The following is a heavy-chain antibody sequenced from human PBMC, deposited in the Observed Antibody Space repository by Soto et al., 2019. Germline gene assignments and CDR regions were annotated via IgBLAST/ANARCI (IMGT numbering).Heavy chain of an antibody. CDR1: GFTVSSNY. J-gene: IGHJ6*03. V-gene: IGHV3-66*01. Sequence: EVQLVESGGGLVQPGGSLRLSCAASGFTVSSNYMSWVRQAPGKGLEWVSVIHSDGSTYYADSVKGRFTISRDNSKNTPYLQLNSVRAEDTAVYYCARDVVHCSGGSCYGVPMHVWGKGTTVTVSS. D-gene: IGHD2-15*01. CDR3: ARDVVHCSGGSCYGVPMHV. CDR2: IHSDGST.